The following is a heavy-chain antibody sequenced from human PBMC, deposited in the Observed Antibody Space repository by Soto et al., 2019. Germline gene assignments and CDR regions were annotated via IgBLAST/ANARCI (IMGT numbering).Heavy chain of an antibody. CDR2: VTWDGVNT. V-gene: IGHV3-9*01. D-gene: IGHD2-15*01. CDR3: TRGYSIVGSCGLNT. J-gene: IGHJ3*01. CDR1: GFTFDDYA. Sequence: EEQLVESGGALVQPGRSLRLSCAASGFTFDDYAMHWVRQAPGKGLEWVSFVTWDGVNTAYADSIKGGFTISRDNAKKSRYLQMNSLRTEETGLYNSTRGYSIVGSCGLNTWGQGTRVTVSS.